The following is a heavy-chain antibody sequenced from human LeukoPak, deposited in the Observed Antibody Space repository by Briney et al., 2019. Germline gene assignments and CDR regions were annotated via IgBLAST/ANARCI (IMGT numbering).Heavy chain of an antibody. J-gene: IGHJ5*02. Sequence: GSLRLSCAASGFTFSSYGMHWVRQAPGKGLEWVAVISYDGSNKYYADSVKGRFTISRDNSKNTLYLQMNSLRAEDTAVYYCARDWSEQQDLWFDPWGQGTLVTVSS. CDR1: GFTFSSYG. D-gene: IGHD6-13*01. CDR2: ISYDGSNK. V-gene: IGHV3-30*03. CDR3: ARDWSEQQDLWFDP.